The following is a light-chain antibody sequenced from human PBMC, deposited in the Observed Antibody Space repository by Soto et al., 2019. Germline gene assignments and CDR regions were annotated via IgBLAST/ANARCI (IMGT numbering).Light chain of an antibody. J-gene: IGKJ2*01. Sequence: EIVMTQSPATLSVSPGERATLSCRASQSVSSNLAWYQQKPGQAPRLLIYGASTRATGIPARFSGSGSGTEFTLTSSRLQSEYFAVYYCQQYNNWPRTFGQGTNLEIK. CDR1: QSVSSN. CDR3: QQYNNWPRT. V-gene: IGKV3-15*01. CDR2: GAS.